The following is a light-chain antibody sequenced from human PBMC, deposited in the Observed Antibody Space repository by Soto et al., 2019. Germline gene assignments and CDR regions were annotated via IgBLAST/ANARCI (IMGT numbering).Light chain of an antibody. V-gene: IGLV2-23*02. CDR3: CSYAGDTVFFV. CDR2: EVN. Sequence: QSALTQPASMSGSPGQSITISCTGTSSDVGSYYPVSWFQQHPGKAPKLIIYEVNKRPSGVSDRFSGSKSGNTASLTIYGLQAADEAAYYCCSYAGDTVFFVFGTGTKVTVL. J-gene: IGLJ1*01. CDR1: SSDVGSYYP.